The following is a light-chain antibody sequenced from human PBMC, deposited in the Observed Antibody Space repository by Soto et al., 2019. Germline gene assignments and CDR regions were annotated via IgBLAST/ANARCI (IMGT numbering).Light chain of an antibody. Sequence: EIVLTQSPATLSLSPGERATLSCRASQSVSSYLAWYQQKPGQAPRLLIYDASNRATGIPARFSGSESGTDYTLTISSLEPEDVAVYYCQHRSKWPTFGGGTRVEIK. CDR1: QSVSSY. CDR2: DAS. V-gene: IGKV3-11*01. J-gene: IGKJ4*01. CDR3: QHRSKWPT.